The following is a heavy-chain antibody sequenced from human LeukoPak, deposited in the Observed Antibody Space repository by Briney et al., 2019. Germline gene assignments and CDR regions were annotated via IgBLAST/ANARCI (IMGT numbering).Heavy chain of an antibody. CDR2: INNSGST. V-gene: IGHV4-34*01. J-gene: IGHJ4*02. CDR3: ARGAGYCTSTTCPSLDY. D-gene: IGHD2-2*01. Sequence: SETLSLTCAVYGGSFSGYYWSWIRQAPGKGLEWIGEINNSGSTNHNPSLTNGVTISADTTKKQFSLKLSSVTAADTAVYYCARGAGYCTSTTCPSLDYWGQGTLVTVSS. CDR1: GGSFSGYY.